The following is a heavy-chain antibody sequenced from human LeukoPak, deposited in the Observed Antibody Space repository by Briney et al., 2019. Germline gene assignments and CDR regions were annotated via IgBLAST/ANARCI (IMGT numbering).Heavy chain of an antibody. J-gene: IGHJ4*02. Sequence: GGSLRLSCAASGFTFSSYSMNWDRQAPGKGLEWVSSISSSSYIYYADSVKGRFTISRDNAKNSLYLQMNSLRAEDTAVYYCARDDRYDSSGYTTHYWGQGTLVTVSS. CDR3: ARDDRYDSSGYTTHY. D-gene: IGHD3-22*01. CDR1: GFTFSSYS. V-gene: IGHV3-21*01. CDR2: ISSSSYI.